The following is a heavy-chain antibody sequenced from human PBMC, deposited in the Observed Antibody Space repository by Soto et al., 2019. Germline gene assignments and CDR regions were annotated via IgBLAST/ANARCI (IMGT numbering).Heavy chain of an antibody. CDR1: GYTFTSYD. V-gene: IGHV1-8*01. Sequence: QVQLEQSGAEVKKPGASVKVSCKASGYTFTSYDINWVRQATGQGLEWMGWMNPNSRNTGYAQKCXGRATISGTTLRSTAQRALSRLRHADTAVSSGPREQSCMGVWGQATTVTVSS. J-gene: IGHJ6*02. CDR3: PREQSCMGV. CDR2: MNPNSRNT.